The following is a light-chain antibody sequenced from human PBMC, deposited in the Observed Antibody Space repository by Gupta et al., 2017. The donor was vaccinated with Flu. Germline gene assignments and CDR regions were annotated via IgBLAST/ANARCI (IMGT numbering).Light chain of an antibody. CDR1: SLRSQA. Sequence: SSELTQDPAVSVALGQVVRITCQGESLRSQAVSWYQQKPGQAPVLVIYGENNRPSRIPARFSGSRSGNTSSLTITGAQAEDEADYYCNSRDSTGNHLVLFVGGTKLTVL. CDR3: NSRDSTGNHLVL. V-gene: IGLV3-19*01. CDR2: GEN. J-gene: IGLJ3*02.